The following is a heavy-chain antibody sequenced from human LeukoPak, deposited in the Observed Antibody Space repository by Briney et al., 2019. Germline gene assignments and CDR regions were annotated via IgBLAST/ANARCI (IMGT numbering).Heavy chain of an antibody. V-gene: IGHV4-39*01. Sequence: PSETLSLTCTVPGGSIRSNSYYWGWIRQPPGKGLEWLGSIYYSGSTYYINPSLKSRVTISVDTSKNQICLKLSSVTAADTAVYYCARILSSAWGELGYWGQGTLVTVSS. CDR3: ARILSSAWGELGY. CDR1: GGSIRSNSYY. D-gene: IGHD6-19*01. CDR2: IYYSGST. J-gene: IGHJ4*02.